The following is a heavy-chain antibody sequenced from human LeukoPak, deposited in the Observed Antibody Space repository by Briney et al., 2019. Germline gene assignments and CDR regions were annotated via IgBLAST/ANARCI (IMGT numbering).Heavy chain of an antibody. J-gene: IGHJ6*02. D-gene: IGHD4-17*01. CDR2: TYSGCST. CDR3: ASRYGDYGYGMDV. CDR1: RFTVRHNY. Sequence: GGSLRLSCASSRFTVRHNYMSWVRQAPGQGPKSVSCTYSGCSTYDAESVKGRFTVSRHNSKNTLYLQMNSLRGEDTAVYYCASRYGDYGYGMDVWGQGTTVTVSS. V-gene: IGHV3-53*04.